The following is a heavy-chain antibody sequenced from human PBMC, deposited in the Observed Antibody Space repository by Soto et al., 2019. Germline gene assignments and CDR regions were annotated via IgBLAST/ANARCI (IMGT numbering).Heavy chain of an antibody. CDR1: GFTFSGSW. Sequence: PGGSLRLSCAASGFTFSGSWMHWVRQAPGKGLIWVSRINDDGSATSYADFVKGRFTISRDNAKDTLFLQMNCLRAEDTAVYYCARGIFGSGTANDYWGQGTLVTVSS. V-gene: IGHV3-74*01. J-gene: IGHJ4*02. D-gene: IGHD3-10*01. CDR3: ARGIFGSGTANDY. CDR2: INDDGSAT.